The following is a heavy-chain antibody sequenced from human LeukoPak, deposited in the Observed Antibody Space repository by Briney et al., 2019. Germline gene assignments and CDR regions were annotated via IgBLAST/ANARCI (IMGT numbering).Heavy chain of an antibody. D-gene: IGHD3-22*01. CDR3: GSLTVVAKDH. CDR2: INSDGSST. CDR1: GFTFSTYW. Sequence: PGGSLRLSCAASGFTFSTYWMHWVRQAPAKGLVGVAQINSDGSSTSYADSVKGRFTISRDNAKNTLYLQMISLRAEDTAVYYCGSLTVVAKDHWGQGTLVTVSS. J-gene: IGHJ4*02. V-gene: IGHV3-74*01.